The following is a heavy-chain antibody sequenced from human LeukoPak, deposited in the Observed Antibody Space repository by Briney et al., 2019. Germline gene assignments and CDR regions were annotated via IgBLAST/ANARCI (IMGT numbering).Heavy chain of an antibody. CDR2: ISGSGSTI. CDR1: GFTFSDYY. CDR3: VYYCAKNGIPTVRGLFIHHENYLDS. J-gene: IGHJ4*02. Sequence: GGSLRLSCAASGFTFSDYYMSWIRQAPGKGLEWVSYISGSGSTIYYADSVKGRFTISRDNAKNTLYLQMNSLRAEDTAEDTAVYYCAKNGIPTVRGLFIHHENYLDSWGQGTLVTVSS. V-gene: IGHV3-11*01. D-gene: IGHD3-10*01.